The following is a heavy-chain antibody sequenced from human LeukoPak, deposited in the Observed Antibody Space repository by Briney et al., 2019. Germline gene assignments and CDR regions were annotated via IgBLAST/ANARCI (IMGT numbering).Heavy chain of an antibody. CDR3: ARDRSREGTYGSGSYYPGWFDP. CDR2: IYYGGST. Sequence: SETLSLTCTVSGGSISSYYWGWIRQPPGKGLEWVGNIYYGGSTYYNPSLKSRVTISVDTSKNQFSLKLSSVTAADTAVYYCARDRSREGTYGSGSYYPGWFDPWGQGTLVTVSS. J-gene: IGHJ5*02. V-gene: IGHV4-39*07. D-gene: IGHD3-10*01. CDR1: GGSISSYY.